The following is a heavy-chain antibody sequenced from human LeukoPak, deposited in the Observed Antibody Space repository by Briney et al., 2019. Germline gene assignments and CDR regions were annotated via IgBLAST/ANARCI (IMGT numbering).Heavy chain of an antibody. Sequence: PSETLSLTCAVSAFSISSGYYWGWFRQPPGKGLEWIGTIYHTGNTYYNPSLKSRVTMSVDTPKNQFSLRLNSVTAADTAMYYCARSRVTMLRDGFDIWGQGTMVTVSS. J-gene: IGHJ3*02. V-gene: IGHV4-38-2*01. CDR2: IYHTGNT. D-gene: IGHD3-10*02. CDR1: AFSISSGYY. CDR3: ARSRVTMLRDGFDI.